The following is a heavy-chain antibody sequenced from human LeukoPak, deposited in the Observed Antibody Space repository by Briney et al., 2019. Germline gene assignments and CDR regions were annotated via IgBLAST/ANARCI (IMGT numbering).Heavy chain of an antibody. CDR3: ARGGTYCSSTSCYKGRYYYYGMDV. Sequence: SETLPLTCAVYGGSFSGYYWSWIRQPPGKGLEWIGEINHSGSTNYNPSLKSRVTISVDTSKNQFSLKLSSVTAADTAVYYCARGGTYCSSTSCYKGRYYYYGMDVWGQGTTVTVSS. CDR1: GGSFSGYY. V-gene: IGHV4-34*01. D-gene: IGHD2-2*02. J-gene: IGHJ6*02. CDR2: INHSGST.